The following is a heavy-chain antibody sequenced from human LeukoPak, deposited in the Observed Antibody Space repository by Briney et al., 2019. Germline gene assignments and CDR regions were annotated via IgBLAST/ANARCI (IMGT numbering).Heavy chain of an antibody. CDR2: ISSSSSYI. CDR3: ARAGSGYEDGFDY. CDR1: GFTFSSYS. D-gene: IGHD5-12*01. Sequence: GGSLRLFCAASGFTFSSYSMNWVRQAPGKGLEWVSSISSSSSYIYYADSVKGRFTISRDNAKNSLYLQMNSLRAEDAAVYYCARAGSGYEDGFDYWGQGTLVTVSS. V-gene: IGHV3-21*01. J-gene: IGHJ4*02.